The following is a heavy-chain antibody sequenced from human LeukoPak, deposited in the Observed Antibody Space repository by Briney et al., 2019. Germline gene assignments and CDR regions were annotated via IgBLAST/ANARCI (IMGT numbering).Heavy chain of an antibody. D-gene: IGHD6-19*01. CDR3: ARGLSGWSHSLDY. CDR1: GGSISSYY. V-gene: IGHV4-59*01. J-gene: IGHJ4*02. Sequence: PSETLSLTCSVSGGSISSYYGSWIRQPPGKGLEWIGYIYYSGSTNYNPSLKSRVTISVDTSKNQFSLKLSSVTAADTAVYYCARGLSGWSHSLDYWGQGTLVTVSS. CDR2: IYYSGST.